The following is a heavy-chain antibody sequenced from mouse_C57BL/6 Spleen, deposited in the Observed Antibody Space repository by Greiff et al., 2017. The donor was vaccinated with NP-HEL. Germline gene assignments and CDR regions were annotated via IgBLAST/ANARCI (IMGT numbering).Heavy chain of an antibody. CDR1: GYAFSSYW. Sequence: VKLVESGAELVKPGASVKISCKASGYAFSSYWMNWVKQRPGKGLEWIGQIYPGDGDTNYNGKFKGKATLTADKSSSTAYMQLSSLTSEDSAVYFCARWDYGSSSYYFDDWGQGTTLTVSS. D-gene: IGHD1-1*01. J-gene: IGHJ2*01. V-gene: IGHV1-80*01. CDR2: IYPGDGDT. CDR3: ARWDYGSSSYYFDD.